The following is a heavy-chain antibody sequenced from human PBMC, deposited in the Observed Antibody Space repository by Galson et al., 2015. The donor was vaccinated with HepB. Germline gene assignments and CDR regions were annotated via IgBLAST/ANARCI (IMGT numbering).Heavy chain of an antibody. V-gene: IGHV3-30*18. CDR3: AKDRYDFWSGSKNLPFDP. CDR2: ISYDGSNK. J-gene: IGHJ5*02. D-gene: IGHD3-3*01. Sequence: SLRLSCAASGFTFSSYGMHWVRQAPGKGLEWVAVISYDGSNKYYADSVKGRFTISRDNSKNTLYLQMNSLRAEDTAVYYCAKDRYDFWSGSKNLPFDPWGQGTLVTVSS. CDR1: GFTFSSYG.